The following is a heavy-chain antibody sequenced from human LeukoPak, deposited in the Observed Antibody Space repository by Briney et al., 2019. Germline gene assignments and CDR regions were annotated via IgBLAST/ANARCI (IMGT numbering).Heavy chain of an antibody. V-gene: IGHV4-59*01. Sequence: SETLFLTCTVSGGSTSSYYWSWIRQPPGKGLEWIGYIYYSGSTNYNPSLKSRVTISVDTSKNQFSLKLSSVTAADTAVHYCARILNDFWSGFDYWGQGTLVTVSS. CDR2: IYYSGST. D-gene: IGHD3-3*01. J-gene: IGHJ4*02. CDR1: GGSTSSYY. CDR3: ARILNDFWSGFDY.